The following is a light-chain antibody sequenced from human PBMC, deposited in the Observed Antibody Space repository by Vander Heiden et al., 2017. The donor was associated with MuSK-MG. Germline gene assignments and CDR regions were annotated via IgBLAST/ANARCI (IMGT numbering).Light chain of an antibody. Sequence: QSALAQPASVSGSPGQSITSSCTGTSSDVGAYNYVSWYRQHPGKAPKLMIYDVSSRPSGVSDRFSGSKSGNTASLTISGLQAADEADYYCSSYTSTSTLGVFGRGTKLTVL. J-gene: IGLJ3*02. V-gene: IGLV2-14*01. CDR2: DVS. CDR3: SSYTSTSTLGV. CDR1: SSDVGAYNY.